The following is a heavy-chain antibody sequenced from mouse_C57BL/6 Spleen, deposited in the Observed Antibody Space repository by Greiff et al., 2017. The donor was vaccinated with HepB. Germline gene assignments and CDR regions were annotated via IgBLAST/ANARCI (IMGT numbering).Heavy chain of an antibody. CDR2: INPNYGTT. CDR1: GYSFTDYN. J-gene: IGHJ4*01. CDR3: GRAGDYDVGHYARDY. V-gene: IGHV1-39*01. D-gene: IGHD2-4*01. Sequence: VQLQQSGPELVKPGASVKISCKASGYSFTDYNMNWVKQSNGKSLEWIGVINPNYGTTSYNQKFKGKATLTVDQSSSTAYMQLNSLTSEDSAVYYSGRAGDYDVGHYARDYWGQGTSVTVSS.